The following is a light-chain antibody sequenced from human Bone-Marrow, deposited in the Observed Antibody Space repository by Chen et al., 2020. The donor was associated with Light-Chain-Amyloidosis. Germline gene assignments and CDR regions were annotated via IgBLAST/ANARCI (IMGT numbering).Light chain of an antibody. J-gene: IGLJ1*01. CDR3: SSYTITNTLV. Sequence: SGRTKPASVAGAPGPWSKISCRGTNSDVGGDNHVSWYQQHPAKAPKLMIYEVTNRPSWVPDRFSGSKSANTASLTISGLQTEDEAHYFCSSYTITNTLVFGSGTRVTVL. CDR1: NSDVGGDNH. CDR2: EVT. V-gene: IGLV2-14*01.